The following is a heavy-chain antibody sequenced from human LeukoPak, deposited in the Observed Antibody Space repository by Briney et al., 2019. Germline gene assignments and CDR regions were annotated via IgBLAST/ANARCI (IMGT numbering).Heavy chain of an antibody. Sequence: GGSLRLTCAASGFSFSADAMHWARQAPGTGLEWVAVISYDGSKKYYANSMKGRFTISRDNSKNTLYLQMNSLRAEDTAVYYCAKELRITMIVVVQEFDYWGQGTLVTVSS. CDR3: AKELRITMIVVVQEFDY. J-gene: IGHJ4*02. D-gene: IGHD3-22*01. CDR2: ISYDGSKK. CDR1: GFSFSADA. V-gene: IGHV3-30*07.